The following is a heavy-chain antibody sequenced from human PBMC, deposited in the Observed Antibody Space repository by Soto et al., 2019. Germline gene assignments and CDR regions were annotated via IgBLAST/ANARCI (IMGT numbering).Heavy chain of an antibody. J-gene: IGHJ4*02. CDR1: GFTFTNVA. D-gene: IGHD2-8*02. CDR3: AKLYWHPRYFDY. CDR2: ITDSGGTT. Sequence: PGGSLRLSCAASGFTFTNVAMTWVRQAPGKGLEWVSSITDSGGTTDYADSVKGRFTISRDNSKSTLYLQMNNLRADDTAVYYCAKLYWHPRYFDYWGQGARVTVSS. V-gene: IGHV3-23*01.